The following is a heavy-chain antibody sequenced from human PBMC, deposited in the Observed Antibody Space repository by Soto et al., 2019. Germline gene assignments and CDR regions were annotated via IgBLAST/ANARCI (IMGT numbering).Heavy chain of an antibody. Sequence: PGGSLRLSCAASGLSFSSSAMHWVRQPPAKGLEWVAMISHDGSHEYYGDSVKGRSSVSRDNSHSILHLQMNSLRIEDTAVYFCARNTDHRLVRGWLDPWGQGTLVTVSS. CDR1: GLSFSSSA. J-gene: IGHJ5*02. CDR2: ISHDGSHE. V-gene: IGHV3-30-3*01. D-gene: IGHD3-10*01. CDR3: ARNTDHRLVRGWLDP.